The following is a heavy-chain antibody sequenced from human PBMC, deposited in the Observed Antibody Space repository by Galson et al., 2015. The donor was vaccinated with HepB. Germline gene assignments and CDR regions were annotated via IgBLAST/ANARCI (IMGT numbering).Heavy chain of an antibody. D-gene: IGHD4-17*01. J-gene: IGHJ6*02. CDR1: GFTVSSNY. CDR3: ARETTVTTGHYGMDV. CDR2: IYRGGTT. Sequence: SLRLSCAASGFTVSSNYMSWVRQAPGKGLEWVSVIYRGGTTYYADSVKGRFTISRDNSKNTLYLQMNSLRAEDTAVYYCARETTVTTGHYGMDVWGQGTTVTVSS. V-gene: IGHV3-53*01.